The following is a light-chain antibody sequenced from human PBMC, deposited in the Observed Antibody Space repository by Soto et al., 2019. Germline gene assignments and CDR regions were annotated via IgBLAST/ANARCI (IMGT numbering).Light chain of an antibody. Sequence: AIQMSHSRSSLSASVVDIFTISCLASQGIGNALGWYQQKPGKPPKVLIYGASNLQSGVPPRFSGSGSGTDFTLAISSLQPEDSATYYCLQDINYPWTFGQGTKVDI. CDR2: GAS. J-gene: IGKJ1*01. CDR3: LQDINYPWT. CDR1: QGIGNA. V-gene: IGKV1-6*01.